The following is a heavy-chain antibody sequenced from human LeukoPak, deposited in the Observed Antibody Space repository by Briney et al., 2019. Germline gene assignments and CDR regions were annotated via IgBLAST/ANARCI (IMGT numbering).Heavy chain of an antibody. CDR1: GFPFSNYW. V-gene: IGHV3-7*03. J-gene: IGHJ4*02. CDR2: IRKDGGET. Sequence: GGSLRLSCAASGFPFSNYWMNWVRQAPGNALEWVAYIRKDGGETYYVDSVKGRFTISRDNAKNSLYLQMNSLRAEDTAVYYCARHTSGQPFDYWGQGTLVTVSS. D-gene: IGHD6-19*01. CDR3: ARHTSGQPFDY.